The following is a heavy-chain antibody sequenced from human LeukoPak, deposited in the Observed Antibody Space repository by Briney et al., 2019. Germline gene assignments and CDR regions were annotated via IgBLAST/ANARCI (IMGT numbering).Heavy chain of an antibody. V-gene: IGHV1-8*01. CDR2: MNPNSGNT. D-gene: IGHD2-2*01. CDR3: ARAATMSYYYYYMDV. J-gene: IGHJ6*03. CDR1: GYTFTSYD. Sequence: ASVKVSCKASGYTFTSYDINWVRQATGQGLEWMGWMNPNSGNTGYVQKFQGRVTMTRNTSISTAYMELSSLRSEDAAVYYCARAATMSYYYYYMDVWGKGTTVTISS.